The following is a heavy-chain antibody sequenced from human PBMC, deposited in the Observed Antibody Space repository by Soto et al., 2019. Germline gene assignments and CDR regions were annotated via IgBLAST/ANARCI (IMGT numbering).Heavy chain of an antibody. J-gene: IGHJ4*02. CDR2: IYYSGST. Sequence: PSETLSLTCTVSGGSISSGDYYWSWIRQPPGKGLEWIGYIYYSGSTYYNPSLKSRVTISVDTSKNQFFLELSSVTAADTAVYYCARDVIGAPFDYWGQGTLVTVSS. V-gene: IGHV4-30-4*01. CDR3: ARDVIGAPFDY. CDR1: GGSISSGDYY. D-gene: IGHD2-15*01.